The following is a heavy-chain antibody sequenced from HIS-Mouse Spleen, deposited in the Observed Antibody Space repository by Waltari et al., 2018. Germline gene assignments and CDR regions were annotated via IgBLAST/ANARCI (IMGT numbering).Heavy chain of an antibody. V-gene: IGHV4-39*07. D-gene: IGHD6-13*01. CDR2: IYYSGST. J-gene: IGHJ2*01. Sequence: QLQLQESGPVLVKPSETLSLTCTVSVGSIRSRSYSWCWIRHPPGQGLEWIGSIYYSGSTYYNPSLKSRVTISVDTSKNQFSLKLSSVTAADTAVYYCAREIPYSSSWYDWYFDLWGRGTLVTVSS. CDR3: AREIPYSSSWYDWYFDL. CDR1: VGSIRSRSYS.